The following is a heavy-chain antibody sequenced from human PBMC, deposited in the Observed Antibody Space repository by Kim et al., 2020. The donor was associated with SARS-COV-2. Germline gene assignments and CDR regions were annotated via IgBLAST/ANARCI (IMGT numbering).Heavy chain of an antibody. Sequence: SETLSLTCTVSGGSMSSSYWSWIRQPPGKGLEWIGYIYYSGSTFYSPSLDSRITISVDTSKNQFSLRLSSVSPADTAVYFCSRGNDPRGGFDPLGQGT. CDR2: IYYSGST. J-gene: IGHJ5*02. CDR3: SRGNDPRGGFDP. D-gene: IGHD2-8*01. CDR1: GGSMSSSY. V-gene: IGHV4-59*01.